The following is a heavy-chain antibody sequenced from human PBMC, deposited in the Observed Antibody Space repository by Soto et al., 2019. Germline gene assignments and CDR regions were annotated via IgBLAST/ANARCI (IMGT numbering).Heavy chain of an antibody. CDR1: GASISRTGFH. J-gene: IGHJ4*02. CDR3: ARRGSGHTFDY. D-gene: IGHD3-10*01. V-gene: IGHV4-39*01. Sequence: QLQLQESGPGLVKPSETLSLTCAVSGASISRTGFHWGWIRQPPGQGLEWIGSIYEGATTFNNSSLKSRVTISADTSKNHFSLNLRSVTAADTAVYYCARRGSGHTFDYWGQGTLVTVSS. CDR2: IYEGATT.